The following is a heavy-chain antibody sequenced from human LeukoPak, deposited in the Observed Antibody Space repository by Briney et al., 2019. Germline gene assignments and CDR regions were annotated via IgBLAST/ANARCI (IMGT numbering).Heavy chain of an antibody. D-gene: IGHD3-10*01. Sequence: SQTLSLTCTVSGGSISSGGYYWSWIRQHPGKGLEWIGYIYYSGSTYYNPSLKSRVTISVDKSKNQFSLRLTSVTAADTAVYYCARELWFVNAPGSWFDPWGQGTLVTVSS. CDR1: GGSISSGGYY. CDR2: IYYSGST. CDR3: ARELWFVNAPGSWFDP. V-gene: IGHV4-31*03. J-gene: IGHJ5*02.